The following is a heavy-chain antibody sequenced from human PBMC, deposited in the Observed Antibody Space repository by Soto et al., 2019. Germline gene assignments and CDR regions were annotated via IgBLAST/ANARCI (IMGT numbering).Heavy chain of an antibody. J-gene: IGHJ4*02. D-gene: IGHD3-22*01. Sequence: GGSLSLSCLVSGFSFTDYGRHWVRQAPGKGLEWVAVISHDGKNKKYVDSVKGRFTISRDSAKNSLYLQMDSLRVEDTAVYYRGKVADSGYYTVERWGQGTLVTVSS. CDR2: ISHDGKNK. CDR3: GKVADSGYYTVER. CDR1: GFSFTDYG. V-gene: IGHV3-30*18.